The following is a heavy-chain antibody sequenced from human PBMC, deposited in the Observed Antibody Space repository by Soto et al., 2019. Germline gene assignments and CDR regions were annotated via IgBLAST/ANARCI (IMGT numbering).Heavy chain of an antibody. CDR3: AREVKSGYYYAVWFDP. CDR2: IIPIFGTA. V-gene: IGHV1-69*13. Sequence: AASVKGSCQASGGTFSSYAIRWGGQAPGQGREWMGGIIPIFGTAKYAQKFQGRVTITADESTSTAYMELSSLRSEDTAVYYCAREVKSGYYYAVWFDPWGQGTLVTVSS. CDR1: GGTFSSYA. D-gene: IGHD3-22*01. J-gene: IGHJ5*02.